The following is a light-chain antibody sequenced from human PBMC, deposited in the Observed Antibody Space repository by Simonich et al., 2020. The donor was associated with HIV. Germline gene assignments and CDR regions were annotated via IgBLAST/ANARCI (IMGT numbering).Light chain of an antibody. J-gene: IGLJ3*02. Sequence: QSALTQPASVSGSPGQSITISFTGTSSDVGGYNYVSWYQQHPGKAHNLMIYDVSKRPSGVSNRFSGAKSGNTASLTISGLQAEDEADYYCCSYAGSSTLVFGGGTKLTVL. CDR2: DVS. V-gene: IGLV2-23*02. CDR3: CSYAGSSTLV. CDR1: SSDVGGYNY.